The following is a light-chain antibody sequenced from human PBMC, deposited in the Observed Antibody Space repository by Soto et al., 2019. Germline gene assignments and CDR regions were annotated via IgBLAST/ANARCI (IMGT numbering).Light chain of an antibody. CDR2: AAS. CDR1: QNVYSY. CDR3: QQRNNCRPSLT. V-gene: IGKV3-11*01. J-gene: IGKJ4*01. Sequence: EIVLTQSPATLSLSPGERASLSCRASQNVYSYLAWYQQKPGQAPRLLIYAASNRATGIPARFSGSGSGTDFTLTISSLEPEDFAVYYCQQRNNCRPSLTFGGGTKVEI.